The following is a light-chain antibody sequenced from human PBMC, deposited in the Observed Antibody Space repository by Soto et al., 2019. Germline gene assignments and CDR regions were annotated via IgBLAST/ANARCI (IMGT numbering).Light chain of an antibody. Sequence: EIVLTQSPGTLSLSPGERATLSCRASQSVGGSYLAWYQKKHGQAPRLLIYGASSRATSIPDRFSGSGSGTDFTLTISRLEPEDFAVYYCHQYGTSARTFGQGTKLEIK. CDR2: GAS. J-gene: IGKJ2*01. V-gene: IGKV3-20*01. CDR3: HQYGTSART. CDR1: QSVGGSY.